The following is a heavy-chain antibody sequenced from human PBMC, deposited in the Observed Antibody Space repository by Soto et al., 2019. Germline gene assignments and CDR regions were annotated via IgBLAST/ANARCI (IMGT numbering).Heavy chain of an antibody. V-gene: IGHV3-23*01. J-gene: IGHJ1*01. CDR1: GFTFSSYA. D-gene: IGHD3-3*01. CDR3: AKDLGSDFWSGYYTEYFQH. CDR2: ISGSGGST. Sequence: GGSLRLSCAASGFTFSSYAMSWVRQAPGKGLEWVSAISGSGGSTYYADSVKGRFTISRDNSKNTLYLQMNSLRAEDTAVYYCAKDLGSDFWSGYYTEYFQHWGQGTLVTVSS.